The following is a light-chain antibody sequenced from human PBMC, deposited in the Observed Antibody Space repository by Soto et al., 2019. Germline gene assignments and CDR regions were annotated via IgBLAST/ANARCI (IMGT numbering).Light chain of an antibody. Sequence: DIQMTQSPFSVSASVGEGVPIPCRASRSITSLFAWYQQKPGKAPNLLIHTASSLQSGVPSRFSGSGSGTDFTLTISSLQPEDFATYYCQQANSFPLTFGGGTKVEIK. J-gene: IGKJ4*01. CDR3: QQANSFPLT. CDR1: RSITSL. V-gene: IGKV1-12*01. CDR2: TAS.